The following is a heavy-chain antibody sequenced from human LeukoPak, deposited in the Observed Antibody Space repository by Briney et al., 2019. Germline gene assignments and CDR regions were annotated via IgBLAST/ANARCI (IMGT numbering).Heavy chain of an antibody. CDR1: GFTFSSYW. D-gene: IGHD2-15*01. Sequence: GGSLRLSCAASGFTFSSYWMTWVRQAPGKRPEWISYINSRSSDIHYADSVRGRFTIYRDNVKNSLFLQMNSLRVEDTAVYFCARDGVALYWGQGTLVTVSS. J-gene: IGHJ4*02. CDR3: ARDGVALY. CDR2: INSRSSDI. V-gene: IGHV3-48*01.